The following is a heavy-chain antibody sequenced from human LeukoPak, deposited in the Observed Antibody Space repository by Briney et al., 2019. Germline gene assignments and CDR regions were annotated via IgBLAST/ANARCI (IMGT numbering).Heavy chain of an antibody. J-gene: IGHJ4*02. CDR1: GFTFNTYA. CDR2: ISYDGSNK. D-gene: IGHD7-27*01. Sequence: PGGSLGLSCAASGFTFNTYAMHWVRQAPGKGLEWVAFISYDGSNKYYADSVRGRFTISRDSSKNTLYLQMNSLRAEDTAVYYCAKSGRNWAYLEYWGQGTLVTVSS. CDR3: AKSGRNWAYLEY. V-gene: IGHV3-30-3*02.